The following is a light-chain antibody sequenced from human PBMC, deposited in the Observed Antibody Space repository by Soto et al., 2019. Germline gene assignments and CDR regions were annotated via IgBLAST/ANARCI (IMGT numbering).Light chain of an antibody. CDR2: WAS. J-gene: IGKJ1*01. Sequence: DIVMTQSPDSLAVSLGEGASNNCKSSQTILYSSNNKTYLAWYQQSPGQPPKLLIYWASTRESGVPDRFSGSGSGTDFTLTISSLQAEDVAVYYCQQYYTTPRTFGQGTKVELK. V-gene: IGKV4-1*01. CDR3: QQYYTTPRT. CDR1: QTILYSSNNKTY.